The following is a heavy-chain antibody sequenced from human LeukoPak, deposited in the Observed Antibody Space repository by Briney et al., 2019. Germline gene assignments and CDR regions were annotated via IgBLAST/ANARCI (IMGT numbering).Heavy chain of an antibody. CDR2: IYYSGST. CDR3: ARHAGRYFDWAYFYFDY. J-gene: IGHJ4*02. D-gene: IGHD3-9*01. Sequence: SETLSLTCTVSGGSISSSSYYWGWIRQPPGKGLEWIGSIYYSGSTYYNSSLKSRVTISVDTSKNQFSLKLSSVTAADTAVYYCARHAGRYFDWAYFYFDYWGQGTLVTVSS. V-gene: IGHV4-39*01. CDR1: GGSISSSSYY.